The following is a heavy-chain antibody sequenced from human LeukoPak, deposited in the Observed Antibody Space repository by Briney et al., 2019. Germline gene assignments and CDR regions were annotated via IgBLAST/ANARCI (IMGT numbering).Heavy chain of an antibody. D-gene: IGHD3-22*01. CDR2: FSSSSSYI. J-gene: IGHJ5*02. V-gene: IGHV3-21*01. CDR1: GFTFSRYS. Sequence: GGSLRLSXAASGFTFSRYSMNWVRQAPGKGLEWVSSFSSSSSYIYYADSVKGRFTISRDNVKNSLYLQMNSLRAEDTAVYYCARALEDYYDTSGYYTWGQGTLVTVSS. CDR3: ARALEDYYDTSGYYT.